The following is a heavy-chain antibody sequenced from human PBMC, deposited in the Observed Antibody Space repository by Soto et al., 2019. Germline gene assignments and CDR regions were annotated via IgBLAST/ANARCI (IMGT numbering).Heavy chain of an antibody. CDR2: IYYSRST. V-gene: IGHV4-39*01. CDR1: GGSISSYT. CDR3: ARLQGYCIRTSCSGYYAMDV. D-gene: IGHD2-2*01. J-gene: IGHJ6*02. Sequence: SETLSLTCTVSGGSISSYTWGWIRQPPGKGLEWIGSIYYSRSTYYNPSLKSRITVSVDTSKNQFSLNLSSVTAADTAVYYCARLQGYCIRTSCSGYYAMDVWGQGTTVTVSS.